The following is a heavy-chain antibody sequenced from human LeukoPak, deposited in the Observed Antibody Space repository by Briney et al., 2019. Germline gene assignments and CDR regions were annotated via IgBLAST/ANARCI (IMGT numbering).Heavy chain of an antibody. CDR3: AKVGSSMSFYYYYGMDV. V-gene: IGHV3-23*01. CDR1: GFTFSTYV. Sequence: GGSLRLSCAASGFTFSTYVMNWVRQAPGKGLEWVSTISTSGGSTFYADSVKGRSTISRDNSKDTLYLQMDSLRAEDTAVYYCAKVGSSMSFYYYYGMDVWGQGTTVTVSS. J-gene: IGHJ6*02. CDR2: ISTSGGST. D-gene: IGHD6-13*01.